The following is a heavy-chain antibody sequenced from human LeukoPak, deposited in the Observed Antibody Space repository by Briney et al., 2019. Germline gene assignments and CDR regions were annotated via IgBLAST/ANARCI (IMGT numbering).Heavy chain of an antibody. CDR1: GGSISTYY. Sequence: SETLSLTCTVSGGSISTYYWSWIRQPPGKGLEWIGNIYYSGSTNYNPSLKSRVTISVDTSKNQFSLKLSSVTAADTAVYYCGRVGAAHPSDYGGYYYFDYWGQGNLVTVSS. J-gene: IGHJ4*02. D-gene: IGHD4-23*01. CDR3: GRVGAAHPSDYGGYYYFDY. CDR2: IYYSGST. V-gene: IGHV4-59*01.